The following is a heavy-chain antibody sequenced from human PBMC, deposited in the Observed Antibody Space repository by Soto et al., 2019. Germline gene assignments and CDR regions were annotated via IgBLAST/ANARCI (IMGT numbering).Heavy chain of an antibody. D-gene: IGHD2-15*01. CDR1: GGSISSGNYY. CDR2: ISYSGST. CDR3: ATMGTPATGLYFFDY. J-gene: IGHJ4*02. V-gene: IGHV4-30-4*01. Sequence: PSETLSLTCTVSGGSISSGNYYWSWIRQPPGKGLEWIGFISYSGSTYYSTSLKSRVTISVDTSKSQFSLNLSFVTAAYMSLYYCATMGTPATGLYFFDYRGQGSLVTGSS.